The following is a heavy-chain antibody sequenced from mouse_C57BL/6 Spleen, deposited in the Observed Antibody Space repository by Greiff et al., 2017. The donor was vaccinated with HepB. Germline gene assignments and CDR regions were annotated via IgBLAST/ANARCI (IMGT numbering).Heavy chain of an antibody. CDR2: IDPSDSYT. J-gene: IGHJ2*01. CDR3: ARSGYYYGSFDY. V-gene: IGHV1-50*01. CDR1: GYTFTSYW. Sequence: QVQLQQPGAELVKPGASLKLSCKASGYTFTSYWMQWVKQRPGQGLEWIGEIDPSDSYTNYNQKFKGKATLTVDTSSSTAYMQLSSLTSEDSAVYYCARSGYYYGSFDYWGQGTTLTVSS. D-gene: IGHD1-1*01.